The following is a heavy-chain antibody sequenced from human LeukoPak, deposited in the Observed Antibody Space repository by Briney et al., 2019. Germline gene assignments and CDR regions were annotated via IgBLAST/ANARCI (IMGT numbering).Heavy chain of an antibody. CDR2: INAGNGNT. V-gene: IGHV1-3*01. D-gene: IGHD5-18*01. CDR3: ARDLWDIVVAGVDTAMGIFDY. J-gene: IGHJ4*02. CDR1: GYTSTSYA. Sequence: ASVKVSCKASGYTSTSYAMHWVRQAPGQRLEWMGWINAGNGNTKYSQKFQGRVTITRDTSASTAYMELSSLRSEDTAVYYCARDLWDIVVAGVDTAMGIFDYWGQGTLVTVSS.